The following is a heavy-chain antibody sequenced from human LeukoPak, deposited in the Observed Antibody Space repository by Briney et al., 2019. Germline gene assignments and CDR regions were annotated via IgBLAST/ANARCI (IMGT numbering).Heavy chain of an antibody. J-gene: IGHJ4*02. CDR2: INWSGGST. Sequence: GGSLRLSCAASGFTFDDYAMSWVRQAPGKGLEWVSGINWSGGSTGYADSVKGRFTISRDNARNSLYLQMNSLRAEDTALYYCARDPRAYCSSTGCYYFDYWGQGTLVTVSS. V-gene: IGHV3-20*04. D-gene: IGHD2-2*01. CDR3: ARDPRAYCSSTGCYYFDY. CDR1: GFTFDDYA.